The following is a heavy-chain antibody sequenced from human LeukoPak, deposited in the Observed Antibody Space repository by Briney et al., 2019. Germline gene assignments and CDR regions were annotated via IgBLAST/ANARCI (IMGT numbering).Heavy chain of an antibody. CDR1: GGSFSGYY. CDR3: ARRVMITFGVVIYRNWFDP. V-gene: IGHV4-34*01. J-gene: IGHJ5*02. D-gene: IGHD3-16*02. Sequence: PSETLSLTCAVYGGSFSGYYWSWIRQPPGKGLEWIGEINHSGSTNYNPSLKSRVTISVDTSKNQFSLKLSSVTAADTAVYYCARRVMITFGVVIYRNWFDPWGQGTLVTVSS. CDR2: INHSGST.